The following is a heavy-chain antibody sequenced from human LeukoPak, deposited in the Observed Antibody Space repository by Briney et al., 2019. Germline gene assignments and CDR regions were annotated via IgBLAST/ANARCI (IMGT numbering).Heavy chain of an antibody. V-gene: IGHV3-21*01. J-gene: IGHJ6*03. Sequence: GGSLRLSCAASGFTFSSYSMNWVRQAPGKGLEWVSSISSSSSYIYYADSVKGRFTISRDNAKISLYLQMNSLRAEDTAVYYCAREGLGQYDFWSGYYTSFGYYYYYYMDVWGKGTTVTVSS. CDR3: AREGLGQYDFWSGYYTSFGYYYYYYMDV. D-gene: IGHD3-3*01. CDR1: GFTFSSYS. CDR2: ISSSSSYI.